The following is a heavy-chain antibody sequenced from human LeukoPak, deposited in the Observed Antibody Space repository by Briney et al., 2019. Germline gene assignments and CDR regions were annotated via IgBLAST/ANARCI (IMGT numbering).Heavy chain of an antibody. CDR2: INQDGREK. CDR3: ARVRVATTGRYDALNL. D-gene: IGHD5-12*01. V-gene: IGHV3-7*01. Sequence: GGSLRLSCVASEFMFSTYWMSWVRQAPGKGLEWVATINQDGREKYYVDSVKGRFTISRDNAKNSLYLQMNSLRVDDTAIYFCARVRVATTGRYDALNLWGQGTMVTVSS. J-gene: IGHJ3*01. CDR1: EFMFSTYW.